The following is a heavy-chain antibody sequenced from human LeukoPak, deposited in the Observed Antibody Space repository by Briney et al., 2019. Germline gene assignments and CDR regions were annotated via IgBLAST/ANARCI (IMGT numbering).Heavy chain of an antibody. Sequence: GGSLRLSCAASGFTFSSYEMNCVRQAPGKGLEWVSYIGSSSNTIYYADSVKGRFTISRDNAKNSLYLQMNSLRVDDTSVYYCARGAVAGLWYFDLWGRGTLVTVSS. CDR3: ARGAVAGLWYFDL. J-gene: IGHJ2*01. V-gene: IGHV3-48*03. D-gene: IGHD6-19*01. CDR2: IGSSSNTI. CDR1: GFTFSSYE.